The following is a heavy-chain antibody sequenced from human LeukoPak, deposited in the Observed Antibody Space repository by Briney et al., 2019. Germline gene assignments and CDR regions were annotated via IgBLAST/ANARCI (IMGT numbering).Heavy chain of an antibody. CDR3: ARSLGDAYFDS. V-gene: IGHV3-9*01. CDR1: GFTFDDYA. CDR2: ITWNSDSM. D-gene: IGHD3-10*01. Sequence: GGSLRLSCAASGFTFDDYAMYWVRQAPGKGLEWVSRITWNSDSMAYADSVMGRFTISRDNAKNSLYLQMKSLRPEDTAFYYCARSLGDAYFDSWGQGALVTVSS. J-gene: IGHJ4*02.